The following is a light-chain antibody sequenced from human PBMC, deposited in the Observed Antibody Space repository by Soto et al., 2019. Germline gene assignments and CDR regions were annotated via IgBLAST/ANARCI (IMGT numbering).Light chain of an antibody. CDR2: GAS. J-gene: IGKJ1*01. CDR1: QGISKW. CDR3: QQYNSYDMWS. Sequence: DIQMTQSPSTLSASVGDRVTITCRASQGISKWLAWYQQKPGKAPKLLIYGASSLENGVPSRFSGSGSGTEFTLTISSLQPDDVATYFCQQYNSYDMWSFGQGTKVDLK. V-gene: IGKV1-5*01.